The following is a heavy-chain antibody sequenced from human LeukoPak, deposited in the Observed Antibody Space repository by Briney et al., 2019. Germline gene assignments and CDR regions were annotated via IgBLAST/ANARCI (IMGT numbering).Heavy chain of an antibody. CDR3: ARARRPWSSEYFQH. CDR1: GYTFTSYD. CDR2: MNPNSGNT. D-gene: IGHD3-3*01. Sequence: GASVKVSCKASGYTFTSYDINWVRQATGQGLEWMGWMNPNSGNTGYAQKFQGRVTMTRNTSISTAYMELSSLRSEDTAVYYCARARRPWSSEYFQHWGQGTLVTVSS. V-gene: IGHV1-8*02. J-gene: IGHJ1*01.